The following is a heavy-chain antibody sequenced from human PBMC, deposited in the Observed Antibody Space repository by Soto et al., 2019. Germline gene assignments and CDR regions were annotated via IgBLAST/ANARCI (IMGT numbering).Heavy chain of an antibody. J-gene: IGHJ4*02. V-gene: IGHV3-7*01. CDR1: GFTFSRNW. CDR3: ARDEGCMIATD. Sequence: EVQMVESGGGLVQPGGSLRLSCAASGFTFSRNWMSWVRQAPGKGLEWVATINQDGSERYYVDSVKGRFTLSIDNAKNSLLLQMSSLSAEDTAGYFCARDEGCMIATDWGRGTLVTVSS. D-gene: IGHD3-22*01. CDR2: INQDGSER.